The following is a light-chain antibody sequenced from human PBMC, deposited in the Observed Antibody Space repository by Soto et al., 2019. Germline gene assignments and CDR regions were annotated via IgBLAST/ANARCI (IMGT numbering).Light chain of an antibody. CDR2: GAS. CDR1: QSINSK. Sequence: EIAMTQSPATLSVSPGEIATLSCRASQSINSKLAWYQQKPGQAPRLLIYGASSRATGIPDRFSGSASGTDFTLTISRLEPEDFAVYWCQQYNNWPLTFGPGTKVDIK. CDR3: QQYNNWPLT. J-gene: IGKJ3*01. V-gene: IGKV3D-15*01.